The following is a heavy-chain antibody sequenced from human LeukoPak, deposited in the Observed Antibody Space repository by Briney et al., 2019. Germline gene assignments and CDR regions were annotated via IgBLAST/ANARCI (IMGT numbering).Heavy chain of an antibody. CDR2: INHSGST. CDR3: ARNGGDYYDSSGYYFVFDY. Sequence: PSETLSLTCAVYGGSFGGYYWSWIRQTPGKGLEWIGEINHSGSTNYNPSLKSRVTISVDTSKNQFSLKLSSVTAADTAVYYCARNGGDYYDSSGYYFVFDYWGQGTLVTVSS. J-gene: IGHJ4*02. D-gene: IGHD3-22*01. V-gene: IGHV4-34*01. CDR1: GGSFGGYY.